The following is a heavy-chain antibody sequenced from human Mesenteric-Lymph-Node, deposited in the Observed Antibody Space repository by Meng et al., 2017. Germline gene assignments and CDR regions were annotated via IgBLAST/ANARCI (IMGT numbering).Heavy chain of an antibody. D-gene: IGHD6-13*01. Sequence: ASVKVSCKASGYTFTSYDINWVRQATGQGLEWMGWMNPNSGNTGYAQKFQGRVTMTRNTSISTAYMELSSLRSEDTAVYYCARYGSSSWSYDYWGQGTRVTVSS. CDR2: MNPNSGNT. J-gene: IGHJ4*02. CDR1: GYTFTSYD. V-gene: IGHV1-8*01. CDR3: ARYGSSSWSYDY.